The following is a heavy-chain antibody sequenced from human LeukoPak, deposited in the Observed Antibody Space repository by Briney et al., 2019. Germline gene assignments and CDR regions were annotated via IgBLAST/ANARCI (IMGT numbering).Heavy chain of an antibody. J-gene: IGHJ4*02. D-gene: IGHD6-19*01. V-gene: IGHV3-23*01. CDR3: AKRNSSGWYYFDY. CDR2: ISNSGVNT. CDR1: GFTVRSYA. Sequence: GGSLRLSCEASGFTVRSYAMSWVRQAPGKGLEWVSLISNSGVNTYYANSVKGRFTISRDNSKNTLYLQMNSLRDKDTAIYVCAKRNSSGWYYFDYWGQGTLVTVSS.